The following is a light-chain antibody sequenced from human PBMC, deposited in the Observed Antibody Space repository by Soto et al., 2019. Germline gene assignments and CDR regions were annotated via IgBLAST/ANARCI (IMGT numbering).Light chain of an antibody. J-gene: IGKJ2*01. V-gene: IGKV1-9*01. CDR3: QQLNSYPRT. Sequence: DIQLTQSPSFLSASVGDRVTITCRASQGISSNLAWYQLKPGKAPNLLIYGASTLQIGVPSRFSGSGSGTEFTLTISSLQPEDFATYYCQQLNSYPRTFGQGTKLESK. CDR1: QGISSN. CDR2: GAS.